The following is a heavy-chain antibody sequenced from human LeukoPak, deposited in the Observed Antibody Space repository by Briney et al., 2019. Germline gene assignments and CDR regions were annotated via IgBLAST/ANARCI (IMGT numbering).Heavy chain of an antibody. Sequence: ETLSLTCTVSGGSISSYYWSWIRQPPGKGLEWIGYIYYSGSTNYNPSLKSRVTISVDPSKNQFSLKLSSVTAADTAVYYCARGLMVYAPLDYWGQGTLVTVSS. J-gene: IGHJ4*02. CDR2: IYYSGST. V-gene: IGHV4-59*01. D-gene: IGHD2-8*01. CDR1: GGSISSYY. CDR3: ARGLMVYAPLDY.